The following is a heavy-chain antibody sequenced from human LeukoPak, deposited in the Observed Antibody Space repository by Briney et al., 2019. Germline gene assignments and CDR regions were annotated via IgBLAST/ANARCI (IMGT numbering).Heavy chain of an antibody. CDR2: IYTSGST. J-gene: IGHJ4*02. Sequence: SETLSLTCTVSGGSISSYYWSWLRQPAGKGLEWIGRIYTSGSTNYNPSLKSRVTMSVDTSKNQFSLKLSSVTAADTAVYYCARTNSSGWWNYFDYWGQGTLVTVSS. D-gene: IGHD6-19*01. V-gene: IGHV4-4*07. CDR1: GGSISSYY. CDR3: ARTNSSGWWNYFDY.